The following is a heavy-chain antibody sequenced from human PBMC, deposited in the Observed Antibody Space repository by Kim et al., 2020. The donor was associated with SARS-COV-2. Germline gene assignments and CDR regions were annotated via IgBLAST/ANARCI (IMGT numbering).Heavy chain of an antibody. CDR1: GFTFSSYS. CDR3: ARVGAAAGPDIFWDY. Sequence: GGSLRLSCAASGFTFSSYSMNWVRQAPGKGLEWVSSISSSSSYIYYADSVKGRFTISRDNAKNSLYLQMNSLRAEDTAVYYCARVGAAAGPDIFWDYWGQGTLVTVSS. V-gene: IGHV3-21*04. CDR2: ISSSSSYI. J-gene: IGHJ4*02. D-gene: IGHD6-13*01.